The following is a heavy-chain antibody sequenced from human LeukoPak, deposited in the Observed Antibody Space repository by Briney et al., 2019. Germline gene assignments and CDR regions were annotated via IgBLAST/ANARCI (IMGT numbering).Heavy chain of an antibody. CDR3: AKDGGGWYTTGWYYFDC. Sequence: GGSLRLSCAASGFTFSNYAMSWVRQAPGKGLEWVSAISGGSAKTYYADSVKGRFTISRGNSENTVPLQMKSLRAEDTAVYYCAKDGGGWYTTGWYYFDCWGHGTLVTVSS. D-gene: IGHD6-19*01. V-gene: IGHV3-23*01. CDR1: GFTFSNYA. CDR2: ISGGSAKT. J-gene: IGHJ4*01.